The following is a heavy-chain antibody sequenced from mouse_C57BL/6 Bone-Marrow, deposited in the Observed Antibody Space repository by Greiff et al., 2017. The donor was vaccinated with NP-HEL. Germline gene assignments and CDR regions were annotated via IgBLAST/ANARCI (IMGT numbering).Heavy chain of an antibody. D-gene: IGHD2-5*01. V-gene: IGHV5-6*01. CDR2: ISSGGSYT. Sequence: EVQGVESGGDLVKPGGSLKLSCAASGFTFSSYGMSWVRQTPDKRLEWVATISSGGSYTYYLDSVKGRFTISRDNAKNTLYLQMSSLKSEDTAMYYCARQDPYSNYDYWGQGTTLTVSS. CDR3: ARQDPYSNYDY. J-gene: IGHJ2*01. CDR1: GFTFSSYG.